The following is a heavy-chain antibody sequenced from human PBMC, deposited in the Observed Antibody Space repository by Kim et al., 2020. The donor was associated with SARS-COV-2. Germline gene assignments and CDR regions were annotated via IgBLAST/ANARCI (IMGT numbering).Heavy chain of an antibody. D-gene: IGHD3-9*01. J-gene: IGHJ4*02. Sequence: GGSLRLSCSASGFTFSSYAMHWVRQAPGKGLEYVSAIRSNGGSTYYADSVKGRFTISRDNSKNTLYLQMNRLRAEDTAVYYCVKKRWGDYDILTGPTKGGEHVDYWGQGNLVTVSS. CDR1: GFTFSSYA. V-gene: IGHV3-64D*09. CDR2: IRSNGGST. CDR3: VKKRWGDYDILTGPTKGGEHVDY.